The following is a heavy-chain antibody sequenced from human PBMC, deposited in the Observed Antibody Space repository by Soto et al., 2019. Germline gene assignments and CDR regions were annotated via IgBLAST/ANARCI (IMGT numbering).Heavy chain of an antibody. J-gene: IGHJ6*03. CDR3: ARNLMDYDILTGCYM. CDR1: LCTFTGYG. D-gene: IGHD3-9*01. Sequence: GASVKVSWKAWLCTFTGYGMHWRRQAPARRLEWMGWINAGNGNTKYSQKFQGRVTITRDTSASTAYMELSSLRSEDTAVYYCARNLMDYDILTGCYM. V-gene: IGHV1-3*01. CDR2: INAGNGNT.